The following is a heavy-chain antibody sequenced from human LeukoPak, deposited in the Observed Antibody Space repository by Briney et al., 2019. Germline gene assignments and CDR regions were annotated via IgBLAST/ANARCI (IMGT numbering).Heavy chain of an antibody. CDR3: ARAVTTMGYYYYYMDV. V-gene: IGHV4-34*01. J-gene: IGHJ6*03. CDR2: INHSGST. CDR1: GGSFSGYY. D-gene: IGHD4-17*01. Sequence: PSETLSLTCAVYGGSFSGYYWSWIRQPPGKGLEWIGEINHSGSTNYNPSLKSRVTISVDTSKNQFSLKLSSVTAADTAVYYCARAVTTMGYYYYYMDVWGKGTTVTVSS.